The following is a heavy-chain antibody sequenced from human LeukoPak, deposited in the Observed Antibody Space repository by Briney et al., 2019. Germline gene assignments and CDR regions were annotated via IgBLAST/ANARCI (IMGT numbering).Heavy chain of an antibody. D-gene: IGHD6-19*01. CDR2: IHYSGSP. J-gene: IGHJ4*02. V-gene: IGHV4-59*01. Sequence: PSETLSLPCTVSVGSISSYYWNWIRQPPGKGLEWIGYIHYSGSPNYNPSLRSRVTISVDTSKTQFSLKLTSVTAADTAVYYCARAHSSGWYGTYYFDYWGQGSLVTVSS. CDR3: ARAHSSGWYGTYYFDY. CDR1: VGSISSYY.